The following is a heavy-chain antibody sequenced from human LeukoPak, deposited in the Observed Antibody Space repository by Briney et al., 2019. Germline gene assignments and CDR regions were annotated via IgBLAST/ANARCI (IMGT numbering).Heavy chain of an antibody. J-gene: IGHJ4*02. CDR2: INPNSGGT. Sequence: EASVKVSCKASRYTFTGYYMHWLRQAPGQGLEWMGWINPNSGGTNYAQKFQGRVTMTRDTSISTAYMELSRLRSDDTAVYYCARPHYDYVWGSYRTLIYFDYWGQGTLVTVSS. D-gene: IGHD3-16*02. CDR3: ARPHYDYVWGSYRTLIYFDY. CDR1: RYTFTGYY. V-gene: IGHV1-2*02.